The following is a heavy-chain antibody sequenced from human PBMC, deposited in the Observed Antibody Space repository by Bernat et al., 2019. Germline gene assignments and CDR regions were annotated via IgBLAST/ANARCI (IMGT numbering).Heavy chain of an antibody. D-gene: IGHD1-26*01. V-gene: IGHV3-74*03. Sequence: EVQLVESGGGLVQPGGSLRLSCAASGFTLRDYWMHWVRQLPGKGLVWVSLIKSDGSFTTYADSVKGRFTISRDNAKNTLYLQMNSLRAEDTAVYYCVRDREAGWLDPWGQGTLVTVSS. CDR2: IKSDGSFT. CDR1: GFTLRDYW. CDR3: VRDREAGWLDP. J-gene: IGHJ5*02.